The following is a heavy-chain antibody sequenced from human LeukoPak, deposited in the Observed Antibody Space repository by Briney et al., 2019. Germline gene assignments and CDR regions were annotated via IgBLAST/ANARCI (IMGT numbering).Heavy chain of an antibody. V-gene: IGHV1-69*13. J-gene: IGHJ4*02. CDR3: ARGGIAAAGRTSAVDY. CDR2: IIPIFGTA. CDR1: GYTFTSYA. D-gene: IGHD6-13*01. Sequence: EASVKVSCKASGYTFTSYAISWVRQAPGQGLEWMGGIIPIFGTANYAQKFQGRVTITADESTSTAYMELSSLRSEDTAVYYCARGGIAAAGRTSAVDYWGQGTLVTVSS.